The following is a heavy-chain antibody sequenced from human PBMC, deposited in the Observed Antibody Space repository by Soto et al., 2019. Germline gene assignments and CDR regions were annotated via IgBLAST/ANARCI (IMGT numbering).Heavy chain of an antibody. V-gene: IGHV4-39*01. Sequence: QLQLQESGPGLVKPSETLSLTCTVSGGSISSSSYYWGWIRQPPGKGLEWIGSIYYSGSTYYNPSLKRRVTISVDTSKNQFSLKLSSVTAADTAVYYCASPYYYGSGSYAIDYFDYWGQGTLVTVSS. J-gene: IGHJ4*02. CDR3: ASPYYYGSGSYAIDYFDY. CDR2: IYYSGST. CDR1: GGSISSSSYY. D-gene: IGHD3-10*01.